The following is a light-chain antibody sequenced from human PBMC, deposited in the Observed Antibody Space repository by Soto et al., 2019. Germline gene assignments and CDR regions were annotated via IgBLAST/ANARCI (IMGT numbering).Light chain of an antibody. CDR2: AAS. CDR3: QQFNIFSRT. Sequence: DIQLTQSPSFLSASVGDRVTITCRASQSISSYLAWYQQEPGKAPKLLIYAASTLRSGVPSRFSGRRSGTEFTLTIISLQPEDFATYFCQQFNIFSRTFGHGTKLEIK. CDR1: QSISSY. J-gene: IGKJ2*02. V-gene: IGKV1-9*01.